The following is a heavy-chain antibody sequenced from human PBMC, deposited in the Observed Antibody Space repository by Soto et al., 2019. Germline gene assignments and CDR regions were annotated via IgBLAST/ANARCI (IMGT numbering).Heavy chain of an antibody. V-gene: IGHV3-74*01. CDR1: GFAFSNYW. CDR2: INGDGSST. D-gene: IGHD4-17*01. J-gene: IGHJ4*02. Sequence: ELQLVQSGGGLVQPGGSLRLSCAASGFAFSNYWMHWVRQAPGKGLVWVSRINGDGSSTSYADSVRGRFTISRDNAENALYLQMNSLRPEDTALYYCARFRVDGDPVRWGQGTLVTVSS. CDR3: ARFRVDGDPVR.